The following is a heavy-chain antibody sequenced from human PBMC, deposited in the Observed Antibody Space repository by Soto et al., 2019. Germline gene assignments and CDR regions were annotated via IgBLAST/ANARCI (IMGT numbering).Heavy chain of an antibody. D-gene: IGHD3-9*01. J-gene: IGHJ6*02. CDR3: AGRYFEWLGDDYGMDV. CDR1: GGSISSYY. V-gene: IGHV4-59*01. Sequence: PSETLSLTCTVSGGSISSYYWSWIRQPPGKGLEWIGYIYYSGSTNYNPSLKSRVTISVDTSKNQFSLKLSSVTAADTAVYYCAGRYFEWLGDDYGMDVWGQGTTVTGSS. CDR2: IYYSGST.